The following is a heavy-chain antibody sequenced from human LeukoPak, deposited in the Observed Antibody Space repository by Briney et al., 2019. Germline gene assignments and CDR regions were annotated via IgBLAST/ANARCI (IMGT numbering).Heavy chain of an antibody. D-gene: IGHD6-6*01. CDR3: AKDTQIAPRPTYFHY. CDR2: ISGSGGDT. CDR1: GFTFSSYG. J-gene: IGHJ4*02. Sequence: GGSLRLSCVASGFTFSSYGMSWVRQAAGKGLEWVSGISGSGGDTYYADSVRGRFTISRDNSKSTPYLQIKSLRAEDTAVYYCAKDTQIAPRPTYFHYWGQGTLVTVSS. V-gene: IGHV3-23*01.